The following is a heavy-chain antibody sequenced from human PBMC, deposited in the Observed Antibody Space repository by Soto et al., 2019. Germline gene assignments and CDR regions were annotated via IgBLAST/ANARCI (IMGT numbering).Heavy chain of an antibody. J-gene: IGHJ6*01. CDR3: ARGSGSFVYGMDV. CDR1: GYTLTDYF. D-gene: IGHD3-10*01. V-gene: IGHV1-46*01. CDR2: INPPGGST. Sequence: QVQLVQSGAEVKKPGASVKVSCIASGYTLTDYFMHWVRQAPDQGLAWMGTINPPGGSTRYAQNFQDRVTMTSDTSTSAVYMELSSLRSDDTAVFYCARGSGSFVYGMDVWGQGTTVTVSS.